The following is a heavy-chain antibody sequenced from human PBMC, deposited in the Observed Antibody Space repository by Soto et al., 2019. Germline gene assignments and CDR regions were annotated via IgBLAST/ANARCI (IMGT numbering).Heavy chain of an antibody. CDR3: ATGGTAYTPGAY. Sequence: GGSLRLSCAASGFIFSNYGMSWVRQAPGKGLEWVSSISEGGGDTYHADSVKGRLTISRDNSKNILYLQMNTLRADDTAVYYCATGGTAYTPGAYWGQGTLVTVSS. J-gene: IGHJ4*02. CDR1: GFIFSNYG. CDR2: ISEGGGDT. V-gene: IGHV3-23*01. D-gene: IGHD1-7*01.